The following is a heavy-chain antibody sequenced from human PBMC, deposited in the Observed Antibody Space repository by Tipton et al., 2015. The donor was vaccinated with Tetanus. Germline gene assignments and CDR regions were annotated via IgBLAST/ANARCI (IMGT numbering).Heavy chain of an antibody. J-gene: IGHJ2*01. CDR2: IYNSGST. CDR1: GGSISSGGYY. V-gene: IGHV4-31*03. D-gene: IGHD2-21*01. CDR3: ARRGDNWYFDL. Sequence: TLSLTCTVSGGSISSGGYYWSWIRQHPGKGLEWIGDIYNSGSTYYNPSLKSRVTILVDTTKNQFSLKLKSVTAADTAVYYCARRGDNWYFDLWGRGALVTVSS.